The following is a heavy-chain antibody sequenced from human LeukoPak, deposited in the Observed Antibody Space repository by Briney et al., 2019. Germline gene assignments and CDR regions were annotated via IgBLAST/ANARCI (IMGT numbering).Heavy chain of an antibody. Sequence: EASVKVSCKASGYTFTSYYMHWVRQATGQGLEWMGWMNPNSGNTGYAQKFQGRVTMTRNTSISTAYMELSSLRSEDTAVYYCARGRGGSYNYWGQGTLVTVSS. CDR2: MNPNSGNT. CDR3: ARGRGGSYNY. D-gene: IGHD1-26*01. V-gene: IGHV1-8*02. CDR1: GYTFTSYY. J-gene: IGHJ4*02.